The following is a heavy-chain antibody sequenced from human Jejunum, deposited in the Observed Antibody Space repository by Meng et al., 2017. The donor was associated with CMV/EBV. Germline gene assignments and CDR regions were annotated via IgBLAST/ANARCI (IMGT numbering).Heavy chain of an antibody. J-gene: IGHJ4*02. D-gene: IGHD1-26*01. CDR3: AHFVGGYYPSRPDY. CDR1: GFSPSTRGEG. V-gene: IGHV2-5*02. Sequence: QITLKESGPTLVKPTQTLTLTVSFSGFSPSTRGEGVGWIRQPPGKALEWLALIYRGDDKRYSPSLNSRLTIAKDTSKNEVVLTLTNMGPIDTGTYYCAHFVGGYYPSRPDYWGQGTLVTVSS. CDR2: IYRGDDK.